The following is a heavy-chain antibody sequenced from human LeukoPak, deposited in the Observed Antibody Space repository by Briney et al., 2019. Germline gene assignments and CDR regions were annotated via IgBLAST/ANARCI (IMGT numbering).Heavy chain of an antibody. D-gene: IGHD6-19*01. Sequence: GGSLRLSCAASGFTFSSYAMHWVRQAPGKGLEWMAVIIYDGSNKNYADSVKGRFTISRDNSRNTLYMKMNSLRVEDTAVYYCARGVGETLSGWTLDYWGHGTLVAVSS. CDR1: GFTFSSYA. CDR3: ARGVGETLSGWTLDY. V-gene: IGHV3-30*04. CDR2: IIYDGSNK. J-gene: IGHJ4*01.